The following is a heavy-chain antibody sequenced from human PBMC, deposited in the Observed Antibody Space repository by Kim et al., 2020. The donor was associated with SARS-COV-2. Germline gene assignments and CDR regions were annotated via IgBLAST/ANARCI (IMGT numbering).Heavy chain of an antibody. CDR1: GGSVSGHY. CDR3: ARDTKYSGTSEDFFHS. V-gene: IGHV4-59*02. CDR2: SDDRGYT. D-gene: IGHD3-10*01. Sequence: SETLSLTCSVSGGSVSGHYWSWIRQPPGKGLEWIGYSDDRGYTNSKPSLRSRVTISVDASKNQISLRLTSVTAADTALYYCARDTKYSGTSEDFFHSWGQGTLATVSS. J-gene: IGHJ1*01.